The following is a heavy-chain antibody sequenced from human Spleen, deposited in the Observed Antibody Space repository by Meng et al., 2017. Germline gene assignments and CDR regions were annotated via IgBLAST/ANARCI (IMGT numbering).Heavy chain of an antibody. J-gene: IGHJ4*02. CDR2: INHSGST. V-gene: IGHV4-34*01. D-gene: IGHD6-13*01. CDR1: GGSFSGYY. Sequence: QGQLQQWGAGLLKPSETLSLTCAVYGGSFSGYYWSWIRQPPGKGLEWIGEINHSGSTNYNPSLKSRVTISVDTSKNQFSLKLSSVTAADTAVYYCARATPSSPPDYWGQGTLVTVSS. CDR3: ARATPSSPPDY.